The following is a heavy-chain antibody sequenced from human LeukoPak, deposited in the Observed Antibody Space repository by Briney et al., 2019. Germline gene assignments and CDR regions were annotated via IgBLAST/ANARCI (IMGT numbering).Heavy chain of an antibody. D-gene: IGHD1-1*01. CDR1: GFPFNEYS. V-gene: IGHV3-11*06. CDR2: IGISSGNT. CDR3: ARDHNYAFDN. Sequence: GGSLRLSCAVSGFPFNEYSMNWVRQAPGKGLEWISYIGISSGNTKYADSVKGRFTISGDNAKKSLYLQMNSLRVEDTAVYYCARDHNYAFDNWGQGTLVTVSS. J-gene: IGHJ4*02.